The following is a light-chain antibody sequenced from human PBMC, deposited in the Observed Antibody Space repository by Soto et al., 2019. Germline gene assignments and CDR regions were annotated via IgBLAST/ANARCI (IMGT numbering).Light chain of an antibody. CDR3: QQYNNWPPWT. CDR2: GAS. J-gene: IGKJ1*01. Sequence: EIVLTQSPGTLSLSPGERATLSRRASQSVSSNLAWYQQKPGQAPRLLIYGASTRATGIPARFSGSGSGTEFTLTISSLQSEDFAVYHCQQYNNWPPWTFGQGTKVDIK. CDR1: QSVSSN. V-gene: IGKV3-15*01.